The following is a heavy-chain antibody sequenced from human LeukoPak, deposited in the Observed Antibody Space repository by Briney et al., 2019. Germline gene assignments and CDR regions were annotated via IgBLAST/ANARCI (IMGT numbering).Heavy chain of an antibody. J-gene: IGHJ6*02. CDR1: GYSFTSYW. Sequence: GESLKISCKGSGYSFTSYWIGWVRQMPGKGLEWMGIIYPGDSDTRYSPSFQGQVTISADESISTAYLQWSSLKASDTAMYYCARQKIVATIRNYYYGMDVWGQGTTVTVSS. D-gene: IGHD5-12*01. CDR3: ARQKIVATIRNYYYGMDV. CDR2: IYPGDSDT. V-gene: IGHV5-51*01.